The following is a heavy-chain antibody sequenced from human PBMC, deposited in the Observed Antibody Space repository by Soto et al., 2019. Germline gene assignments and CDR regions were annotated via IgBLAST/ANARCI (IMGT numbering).Heavy chain of an antibody. Sequence: QVQLVQSGAEVKKPGSSVKVSYKASGGTFSSDSFSWVRQAPGQGLEWMGGIIPMFDTPIYAQKFQDRVTXXAXXSTSTAYLQLSSLRSGDTAVYYCARSGGLDRDFNCWGQGSLVTVSS. J-gene: IGHJ4*02. D-gene: IGHD2-15*01. CDR1: GGTFSSDS. CDR3: ARSGGLDRDFNC. CDR2: IIPMFDTP. V-gene: IGHV1-69*12.